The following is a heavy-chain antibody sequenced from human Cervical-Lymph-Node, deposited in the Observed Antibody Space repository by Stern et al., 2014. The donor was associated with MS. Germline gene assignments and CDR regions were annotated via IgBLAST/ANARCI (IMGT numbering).Heavy chain of an antibody. CDR2: INPNSGGT. V-gene: IGHV1-2*06. J-gene: IGHJ4*02. CDR1: GYTFTDYY. Sequence: QVQLVQSGAEVKNPGASVKVSCKASGYTFTDYYMHWVRQAPGQGLEWMGRINPNSGGTNYPQMFQGRVSMTRDTSITTAHMELSRLRSDDTAVYYCARESSLLILNDGNRIDYWGQGTLVTVSS. CDR3: ARESSLLILNDGNRIDY. D-gene: IGHD1-1*01.